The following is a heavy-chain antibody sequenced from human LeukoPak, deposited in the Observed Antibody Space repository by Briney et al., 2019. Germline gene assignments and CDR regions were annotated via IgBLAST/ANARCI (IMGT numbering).Heavy chain of an antibody. J-gene: IGHJ5*02. V-gene: IGHV4-38-2*02. CDR1: GYSISTGYF. CDR3: ARGPYCSSTSCYRADSWFDP. Sequence: SETLSLTCSVSGYSISTGYFWVWIRQPPGKGLEWIGNIHYSGTTYYNPSLNSRVAISVDTSKNQFSLNLSSVTAADTAVYFCARGPYCSSTSCYRADSWFDPWGQGTLVTVSS. CDR2: IHYSGTT. D-gene: IGHD2-2*02.